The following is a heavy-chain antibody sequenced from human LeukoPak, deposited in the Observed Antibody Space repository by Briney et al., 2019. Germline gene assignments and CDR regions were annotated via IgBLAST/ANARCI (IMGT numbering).Heavy chain of an antibody. J-gene: IGHJ6*03. CDR3: AIVLLYSSSWSIPLNYYYYYMDV. CDR2: IIPIFGTA. CDR1: GGTFSSYA. V-gene: IGHV1-69*06. D-gene: IGHD6-13*01. Sequence: SVKVSCKASGGTFSSYAISWVRQAPGQGLEWMGGIIPIFGTANYAQKFQGRVTITADKSTSTAYMELSNLRSEDTAVYYCAIVLLYSSSWSIPLNYYYYYMDVWGKGTTVTVSS.